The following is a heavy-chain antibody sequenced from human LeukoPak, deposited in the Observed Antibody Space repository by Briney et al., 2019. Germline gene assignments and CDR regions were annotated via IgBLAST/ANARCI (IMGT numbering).Heavy chain of an antibody. CDR3: AREVGRAYYYDSSGAYDAFDI. CDR2: ISGYSGNT. CDR1: GYIFRSYG. Sequence: ASVKVSCKASGYIFRSYGVSWMRQAPGQGLEWMGWISGYSGNTQYAQKVQGRVSMTTDTSTSTAYMELRSLGSDDTAVYYCAREVGRAYYYDSSGAYDAFDIWGQGTMVTVSS. V-gene: IGHV1-18*01. J-gene: IGHJ3*02. D-gene: IGHD3-22*01.